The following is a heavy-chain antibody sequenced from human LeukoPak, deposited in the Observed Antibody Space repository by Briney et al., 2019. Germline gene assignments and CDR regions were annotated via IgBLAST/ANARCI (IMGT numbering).Heavy chain of an antibody. V-gene: IGHV4-59*12. CDR1: GGSISSYY. CDR2: IYYSRYT. J-gene: IGHJ4*02. D-gene: IGHD3-16*02. CDR3: ARGVMITFGGVIVESYFDY. Sequence: SETLSLTCTVSGGSISSYYWSWIRQPPGKGLEWIGYIYYSRYTNYNPSLKSRVTISVDTSKNQFSLKLSSVTAADTAVYYCARGVMITFGGVIVESYFDYWGQGTLVTVSS.